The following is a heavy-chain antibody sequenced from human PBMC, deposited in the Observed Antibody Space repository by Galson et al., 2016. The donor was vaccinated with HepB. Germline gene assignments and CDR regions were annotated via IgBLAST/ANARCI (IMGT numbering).Heavy chain of an antibody. V-gene: IGHV3-48*02. D-gene: IGHD3-10*01. J-gene: IGHJ4*02. Sequence: SLRLSCAASGFHFSGYGMHWVRQAPGKGLEWISYISIGSSRIYYADSVKGRFTISRDNAKNSLFLQMNSLRDEDTAVYFCVGDRDGQRHMVHGEYWGRGTLVTVSS. CDR2: ISIGSSRI. CDR1: GFHFSGYG. CDR3: VGDRDGQRHMVHGEY.